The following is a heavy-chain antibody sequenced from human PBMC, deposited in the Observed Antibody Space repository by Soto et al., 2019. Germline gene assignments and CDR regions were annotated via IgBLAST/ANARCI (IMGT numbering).Heavy chain of an antibody. D-gene: IGHD6-13*01. Sequence: PGESLKISCNGSGYSFTSYWIGWVRQMPGKGLEWMGIIYPGDSDTRYSPSFQGQVTISADKSISTAYLQWSSLKASDTAMYYCARRGWIATGGAYYYGMDVWGQGTTVTVSS. J-gene: IGHJ6*02. CDR1: GYSFTSYW. V-gene: IGHV5-51*01. CDR3: ARRGWIATGGAYYYGMDV. CDR2: IYPGDSDT.